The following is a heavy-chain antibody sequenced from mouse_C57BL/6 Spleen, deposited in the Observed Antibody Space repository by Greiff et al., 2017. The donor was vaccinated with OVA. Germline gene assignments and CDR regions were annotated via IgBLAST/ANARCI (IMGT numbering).Heavy chain of an antibody. CDR1: GFTFSDYY. CDR3: ARRDYYGSSYGYFDV. Sequence: EVKLMESEGGLVQPGSSMKLSCTASGFTFSDYYMAWVRQVPEKGLEWVANINYDGSSTYYLDSLKSRFIISRDNAKNILYLQMSSLKSEDTATYYCARRDYYGSSYGYFDVWGTGTTVTVSS. D-gene: IGHD1-1*01. CDR2: INYDGSST. V-gene: IGHV5-16*01. J-gene: IGHJ1*03.